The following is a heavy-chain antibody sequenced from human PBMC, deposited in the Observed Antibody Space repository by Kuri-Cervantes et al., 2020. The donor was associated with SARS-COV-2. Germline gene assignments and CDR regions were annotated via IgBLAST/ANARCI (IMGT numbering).Heavy chain of an antibody. CDR2: ISSNGGST. CDR3: ARDSARNCLFRYYYYMDV. D-gene: IGHD1-14*01. Sequence: GGSLRLSCAASGFTFSSYAMHWVRQAPGKGLEYVSAISSNGGSTYYANSVKGRFTISRDNSKNTLYLQMGSLRAEDMAVYYCARDSARNCLFRYYYYMDVWGKGTTVTVSS. CDR1: GFTFSSYA. V-gene: IGHV3-64*01. J-gene: IGHJ6*03.